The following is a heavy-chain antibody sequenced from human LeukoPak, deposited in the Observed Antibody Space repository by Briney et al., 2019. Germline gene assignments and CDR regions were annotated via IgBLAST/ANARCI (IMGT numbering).Heavy chain of an antibody. CDR2: ISSSSSYI. Sequence: GGSLRLSCAASGFTFSSYSMNWVRQAPGKGLERVSSISSSSSYIYYADSVKGRFTISRDNAKNSLYLQMNSLRAEDTAVYYCARNEYNWNDADAFDIWGQGTMVTVSS. CDR3: ARNEYNWNDADAFDI. CDR1: GFTFSSYS. J-gene: IGHJ3*02. V-gene: IGHV3-21*01. D-gene: IGHD1-1*01.